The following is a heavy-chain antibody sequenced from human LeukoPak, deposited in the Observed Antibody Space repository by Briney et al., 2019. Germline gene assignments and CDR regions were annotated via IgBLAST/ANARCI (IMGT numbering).Heavy chain of an antibody. CDR2: MNPNSGNT. D-gene: IGHD3-16*01. J-gene: IGHJ5*02. CDR1: GYTLTELS. Sequence: ASVKVSCKVSGYTLTELSMHWVRQAPGKGLEWMGWMNPNSGNTGYAQKFQGRVTMTRNTSISTAYMELSSLRSEDTAVYYCARGRSFGGVHRPRGYWFDPWGQGTLVTVSS. V-gene: IGHV1-8*01. CDR3: ARGRSFGGVHRPRGYWFDP.